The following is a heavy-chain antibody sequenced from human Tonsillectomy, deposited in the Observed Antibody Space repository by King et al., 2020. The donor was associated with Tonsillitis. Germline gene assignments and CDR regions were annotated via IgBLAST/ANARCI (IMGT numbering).Heavy chain of an antibody. CDR2: IRYDGSNK. J-gene: IGHJ6*02. CDR3: AKDISSAGDGMDV. V-gene: IGHV3-30*02. Sequence: VQLVESGGGVVQPGGSLTLSCAASGFTFTFSSYGMHWVRQAPGKGLEWVAFIRYDGSNKSYADSVKGRFTISRDNSMNTLYLQMNSLRAEDTAVYYCAKDISSAGDGMDVWGQGTTVTVSS. D-gene: IGHD3-10*01. CDR1: GFTFTFSSYG.